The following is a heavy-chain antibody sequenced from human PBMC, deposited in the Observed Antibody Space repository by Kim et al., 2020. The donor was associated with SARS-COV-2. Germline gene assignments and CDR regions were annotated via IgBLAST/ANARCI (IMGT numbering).Heavy chain of an antibody. Sequence: GGSLRLSCEASGFIFSVFTMHWVRQAPGKGLEWVAVISPSGKYYADSVKGRFTISRDDSRDTLYLQMNGLRGDDTAVYYCAKDWVADDSFIYYHMDVWGKGTTVTVSS. D-gene: IGHD6-19*01. V-gene: IGHV3-30*04. CDR1: GFIFSVFT. CDR3: AKDWVADDSFIYYHMDV. J-gene: IGHJ6*03. CDR2: ISPSGK.